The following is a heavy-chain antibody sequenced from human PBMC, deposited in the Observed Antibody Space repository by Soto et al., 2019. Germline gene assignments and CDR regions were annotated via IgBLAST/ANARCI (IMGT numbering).Heavy chain of an antibody. CDR3: ARLGGGGIAAADMDV. V-gene: IGHV1-46*03. D-gene: IGHD6-13*01. CDR1: GYTFTSYY. CDR2: INPSGGST. J-gene: IGHJ6*03. Sequence: ASVKVSCKASGYTFTSYYMHWVRQAPGQGLEWMGIINPSGGSTSYAQKFQGRVTMTRDTSTSTVYMELSSLRSEDTAVYYCARLGGGGIAAADMDVWGKGTTVTVSS.